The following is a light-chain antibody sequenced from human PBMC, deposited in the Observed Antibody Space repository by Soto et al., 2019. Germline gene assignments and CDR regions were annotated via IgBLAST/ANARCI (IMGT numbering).Light chain of an antibody. J-gene: IGLJ1*01. CDR1: SSDIGIYNF. CDR2: NVY. V-gene: IGLV2-14*03. CDR3: NSYTSASTYV. Sequence: QSALTQPASVSGSPGQSITIFCTGTSSDIGIYNFVSWYQQHPGKAPKLMIYNVYSRPSGVSSRFSGSKSDNTASLTISWLQAEDEADYYCNSYTSASTYVFGTGTKLTVL.